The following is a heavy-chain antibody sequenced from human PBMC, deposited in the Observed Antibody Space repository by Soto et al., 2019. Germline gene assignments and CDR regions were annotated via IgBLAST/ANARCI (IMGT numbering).Heavy chain of an antibody. J-gene: IGHJ6*02. V-gene: IGHV2-26*01. CDR1: GFSLSNARMG. Sequence: QVTLKESGPVLVKPTETLTLTCTVSGFSLSNARMGVSWIRQPPGKPLEWLAHIFSNDEKSYSTSLKSRLTISKDTSKSQVFLTMTNMDPLDTATYSCARIPRSAIVGVQSYGMDVWGQGTTVTVSS. CDR2: IFSNDEK. CDR3: ARIPRSAIVGVQSYGMDV. D-gene: IGHD3-3*01.